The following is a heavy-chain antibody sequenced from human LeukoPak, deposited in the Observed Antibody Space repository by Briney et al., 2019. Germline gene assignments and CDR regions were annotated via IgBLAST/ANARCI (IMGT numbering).Heavy chain of an antibody. CDR2: ISSSGSTI. CDR3: AKDWEVGATHGY. Sequence: PGGSLRLSCAASGFTFSSYEMNWVRQAPGKGLEWVSYISSSGSTIYYADSVKGRFTISRDNSKNTLYLQMNSLRAEDTAVYYCAKDWEVGATHGYWGQGTLVTVSS. J-gene: IGHJ4*02. D-gene: IGHD1-26*01. CDR1: GFTFSSYE. V-gene: IGHV3-48*03.